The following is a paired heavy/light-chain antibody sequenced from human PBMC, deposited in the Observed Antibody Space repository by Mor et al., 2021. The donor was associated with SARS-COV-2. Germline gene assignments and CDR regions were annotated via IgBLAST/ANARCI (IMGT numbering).Heavy chain of an antibody. D-gene: IGHD3-10*02. J-gene: IGHJ6*02. Sequence: QVQLQESGSGLVKTSQTLSLTCAVSGGSISGGGYSWSWVRQPPGKALEWIGYIYHSGSTYYNPSLISRVTMSVDRSKNQFSLKLTYVTAADTAVYYCAGELGRYDVRGYDPHYYGMAVWGQGTTVTVSS. CDR3: AGELGRYDVRGYDPHYYGMAV. CDR1: GGSISGGGYS. CDR2: IYHSGST. V-gene: IGHV4-30-2*01.
Light chain of an antibody. CDR3: QQSYSTPYT. J-gene: IGKJ2*01. CDR2: AAS. Sequence: DIQMTQSPSSLSASIGDRVTITCRASQSISTYLNWYQQKPGKAPKLLMYAASTLQSGVPLRFSGSGSGTDFTLTISNLQPDDFATYYCQQSYSTPYTFGQGTKLEIK. CDR1: QSISTY. V-gene: IGKV1-39*01.